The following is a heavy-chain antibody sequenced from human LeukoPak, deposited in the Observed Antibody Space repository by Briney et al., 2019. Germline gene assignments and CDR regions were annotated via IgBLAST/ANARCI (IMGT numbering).Heavy chain of an antibody. Sequence: GGSLRLSCAVSGFTFSDFWMNWVRRSPGKGLEWVASINQNGGETSYVDSVKGRFTVSRDNPKNSLYLQMSSLRAEDTAVYYCARDGTAPGLYFDLWGQGTLVTVSS. J-gene: IGHJ4*01. CDR3: ARDGTAPGLYFDL. CDR2: INQNGGET. CDR1: GFTFSDFW. V-gene: IGHV3-7*01. D-gene: IGHD6-13*01.